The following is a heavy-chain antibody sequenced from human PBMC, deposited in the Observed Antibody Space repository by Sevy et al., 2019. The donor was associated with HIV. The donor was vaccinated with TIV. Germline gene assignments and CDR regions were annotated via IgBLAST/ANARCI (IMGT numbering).Heavy chain of an antibody. D-gene: IGHD4-17*01. CDR2: LFYSGST. V-gene: IGHV4-61*01. J-gene: IGHJ4*02. Sequence: SETLSLTCTVSGGSVSTDSYYWSWIRQPPGKGLEWIGYLFYSGSTNYNPSLKSRVTISLDTYKNQFSLKLSSVTAADTVVYYCARCRSPYGDYATGSFDYWGQRALVTVSS. CDR3: ARCRSPYGDYATGSFDY. CDR1: GGSVSTDSYY.